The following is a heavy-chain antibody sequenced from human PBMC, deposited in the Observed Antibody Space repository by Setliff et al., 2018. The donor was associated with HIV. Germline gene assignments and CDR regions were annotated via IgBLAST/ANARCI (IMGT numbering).Heavy chain of an antibody. Sequence: SVKVSCKTSGYSFTAYDINWVRQATGRGLEWMAWMNPSTGEIGYARKFQGRLTMTRDSSITTAFMELRGLRSEDTAIYYCARPSHVYDDDGPLGYWGQGTLVTVSS. V-gene: IGHV1-8*01. CDR3: ARPSHVYDDDGPLGY. CDR1: GYSFTAYD. D-gene: IGHD3-16*01. CDR2: MNPSTGEI. J-gene: IGHJ4*02.